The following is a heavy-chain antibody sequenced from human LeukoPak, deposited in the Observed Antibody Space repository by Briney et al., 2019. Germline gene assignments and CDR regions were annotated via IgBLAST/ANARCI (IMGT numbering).Heavy chain of an antibody. CDR2: IRSSFSHT. Sequence: GSPRLSCAASGFSFSNYWMSWVRQAPGKGLEWVSYIRSSFSHTNYADSVKGRFTISRDNAKNSLYLQMNSLRAEDTAVYYCARSWYSSSWYYFDYWGQGTLVTVSS. D-gene: IGHD6-13*01. CDR3: ARSWYSSSWYYFDY. J-gene: IGHJ4*02. V-gene: IGHV3-11*06. CDR1: GFSFSNYW.